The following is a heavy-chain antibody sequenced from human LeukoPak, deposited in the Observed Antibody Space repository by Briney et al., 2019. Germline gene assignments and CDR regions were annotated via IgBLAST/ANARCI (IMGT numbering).Heavy chain of an antibody. CDR1: GYTFTGYY. V-gene: IGHV1-2*02. CDR2: INPNTGGT. J-gene: IGHJ4*02. Sequence: ASVKVSCKASGYTFTGYYMHWVRQAPGQGLEWMGWINPNTGGTNYAQKFQGRVTMTRDTSIRTAYMELSRLRSDDTAMYYCARYYIEGRCFDYWGQETLVTVSS. CDR3: ARYYIEGRCFDY. D-gene: IGHD3-10*01.